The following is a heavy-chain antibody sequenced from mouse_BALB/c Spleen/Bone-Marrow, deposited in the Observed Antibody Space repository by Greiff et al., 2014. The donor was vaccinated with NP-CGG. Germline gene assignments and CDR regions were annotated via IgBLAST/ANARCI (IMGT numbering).Heavy chain of an antibody. CDR3: ARYLWAYFDY. V-gene: IGHV3-5*02. J-gene: IGHJ2*01. D-gene: IGHD1-1*01. CDR2: IYYSGTI. Sequence: EVKLMESGPGLVKPSQTVSLTCTVTGISITTGNYRWSWIRQFPGNKLEWIGYIYYSGTITYNPSLTSRTTITRDTSKNQFFLEMNSLTAEDTATYYCARYLWAYFDYWGQGTTLTVSS. CDR1: GISITTGNYR.